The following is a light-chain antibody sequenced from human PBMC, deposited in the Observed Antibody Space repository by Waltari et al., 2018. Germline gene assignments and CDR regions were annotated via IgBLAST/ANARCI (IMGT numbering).Light chain of an antibody. J-gene: IGKJ1*01. CDR3: QHYVSLPAT. V-gene: IGKV3-20*01. CDR2: GAS. CDR1: QSVGRT. Sequence: IVLTQSPGTLSLSPGERATLSCRASQSVGRTLAWYQQKPGQAPRLLTYGASIRATGIPDRFSGGGSGTDFSLTISRLEPEDFAVYYCQHYVSLPATFGQGTKVEIK.